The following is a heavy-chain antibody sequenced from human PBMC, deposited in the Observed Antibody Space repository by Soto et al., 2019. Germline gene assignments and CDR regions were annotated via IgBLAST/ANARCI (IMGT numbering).Heavy chain of an antibody. V-gene: IGHV1-2*02. Sequence: QVQLVQSGAEVKEPGDSVRVSCAASGYTFTAYHIHWVRQAPGQGLEWMGWINPKFGDTTYAQDFQGRVSITRDMSISTVYMELSRLTSDDTAIYYCARNMDYYYGRGSGNGHGVWGQGTTVTVFS. J-gene: IGHJ6*02. CDR1: GYTFTAYH. D-gene: IGHD3-10*02. CDR2: INPKFGDT. CDR3: ARNMDYYYGRGSGNGHGV.